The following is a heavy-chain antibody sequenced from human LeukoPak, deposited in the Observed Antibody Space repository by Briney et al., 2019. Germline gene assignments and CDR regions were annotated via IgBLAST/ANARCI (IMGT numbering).Heavy chain of an antibody. D-gene: IGHD2-2*01. Sequence: TLCLTCTVSGGSISSGVSYWSWIRQQPGKGLEWIGYIFFSASTYYNPSLKSRVTISVDTSKNQFSLKLSSVTGADTAVYYSARGSRYCTSTSCYSPLDPWGQGTLVTVSS. V-gene: IGHV4-31*03. J-gene: IGHJ5*02. CDR2: IFFSAST. CDR3: ARGSRYCTSTSCYSPLDP. CDR1: GGSISSGVSY.